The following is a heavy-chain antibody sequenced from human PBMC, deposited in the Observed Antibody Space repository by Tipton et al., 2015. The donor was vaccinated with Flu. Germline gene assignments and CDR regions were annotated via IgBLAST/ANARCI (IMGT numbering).Heavy chain of an antibody. Sequence: TLSLTCSVSGDSMTSSRYYWGWIRQPPGKGLEWIGSIFHSGSTYYNPSLKSRVTISVDTSKDQFSLKLASVTAADTAVYYCARVWSSFVATASLDYWGRGTLVTVSS. J-gene: IGHJ4*02. D-gene: IGHD1-1*01. V-gene: IGHV4-39*07. CDR1: GDSMTSSRYY. CDR3: ARVWSSFVATASLDY. CDR2: IFHSGST.